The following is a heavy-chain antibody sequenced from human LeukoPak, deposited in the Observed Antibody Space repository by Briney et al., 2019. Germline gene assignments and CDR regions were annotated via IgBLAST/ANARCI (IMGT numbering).Heavy chain of an antibody. J-gene: IGHJ4*02. CDR2: ISPSGDIK. Sequence: PGGSLRLSCVASGFTFSRHGMNWVRQAPGKGLEWVSGISPSGDIKYYVDSVKGRFTISRDNSKNTLYLQMNSLRADDTAVYYCAKSGYNRFDYWGQGTLVTVSS. V-gene: IGHV3-23*01. CDR1: GFTFSRHG. CDR3: AKSGYNRFDY. D-gene: IGHD5-24*01.